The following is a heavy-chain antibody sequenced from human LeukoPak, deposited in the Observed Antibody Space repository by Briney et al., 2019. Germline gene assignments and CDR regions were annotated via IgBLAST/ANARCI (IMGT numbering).Heavy chain of an antibody. D-gene: IGHD3-22*01. CDR1: GGSISSYY. CDR2: IYTSGST. V-gene: IGHV4-4*07. J-gene: IGHJ4*02. Sequence: SETLSLTCTVSGGSISSYYWSWIRQPAGKGLEWIGRIYTSGSTNYNPSLKSRVTMSVDTSKNQFSLKLSSVTAADTAVYYCARGGYYYDSSGYPNYFDYWGQGTLVTVSS. CDR3: ARGGYYYDSSGYPNYFDY.